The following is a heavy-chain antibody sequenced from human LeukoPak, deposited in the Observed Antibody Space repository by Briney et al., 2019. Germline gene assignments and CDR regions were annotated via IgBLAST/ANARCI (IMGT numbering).Heavy chain of an antibody. CDR1: GFTFNNYW. V-gene: IGHV3-7*01. J-gene: IGHJ4*02. CDR3: ARRGVTVSILTGSFDY. Sequence: PGGSLRLSCAASGFTFNNYWMTWVRQAPGKGLEWVANIKQDGSEKYYVDSVEGRFTISRDNAKNSLYLQMNSLRAEDTAVYYCARRGVTVSILTGSFDYWGQGTLVTVSS. D-gene: IGHD3-9*01. CDR2: IKQDGSEK.